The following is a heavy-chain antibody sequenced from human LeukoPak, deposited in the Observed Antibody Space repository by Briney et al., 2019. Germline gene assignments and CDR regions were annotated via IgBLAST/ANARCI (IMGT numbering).Heavy chain of an antibody. V-gene: IGHV3-23*01. CDR2: ISGSGGTT. J-gene: IGHJ6*02. D-gene: IGHD7-27*01. CDR3: AKANWGGDYYFYYGLDV. CDR1: GFTFNTYA. Sequence: GASLRLSCAASGFTFNTYAMSWVRQAPGKGLEWVSVISGSGGTTYYADSVKGRFTISRDRSKNTLYLQMNSLRADDTAVYYCAKANWGGDYYFYYGLDVWGQGTTVTVSS.